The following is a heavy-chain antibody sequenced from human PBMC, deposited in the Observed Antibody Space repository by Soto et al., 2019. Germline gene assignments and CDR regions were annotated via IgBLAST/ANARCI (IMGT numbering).Heavy chain of an antibody. J-gene: IGHJ6*02. CDR2: ISGSGGST. CDR3: AKDFTLRYYYGMDV. CDR1: GFTFSSYA. V-gene: IGHV3-23*01. Sequence: GGSLRLSCAASGFTFSSYAMSWVRQAPGKGLEWVSAISGSGGSTYYADSVKGRFTISRDNSKNTLYLQMNSLRAEDTAVYYRAKDFTLRYYYGMDVWGQGTTVTVSS. D-gene: IGHD5-12*01.